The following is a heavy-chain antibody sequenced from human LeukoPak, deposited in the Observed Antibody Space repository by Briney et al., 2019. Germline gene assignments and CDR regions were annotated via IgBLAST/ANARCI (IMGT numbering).Heavy chain of an antibody. J-gene: IGHJ3*02. CDR2: ISAYNGNT. V-gene: IGHV1-18*01. D-gene: IGHD3-22*01. Sequence: GASVKVSRKASGYTFTSYGISWVRQAPGQGLEWMGWISAYNGNTNYAQKLQGRVTMTTDTSTSTAYMELRSLRSDDTAVYYCARDATINYYDSSGDAFDIWGQGTMVTVSS. CDR1: GYTFTSYG. CDR3: ARDATINYYDSSGDAFDI.